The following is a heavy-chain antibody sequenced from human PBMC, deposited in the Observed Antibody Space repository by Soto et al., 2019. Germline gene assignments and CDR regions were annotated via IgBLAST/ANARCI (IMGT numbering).Heavy chain of an antibody. V-gene: IGHV4-39*01. D-gene: IGHD3-16*01. Sequence: SEPLSLTCTVSGGPISSSSYYWSWIRQSPGKGLEWIGSIYYSGSTYYNPSLKSRVTISVDTSKNQFSLNLSSVTAADTSVYYCARLGAWGATNFDYWAQGTLVTVSS. CDR2: IYYSGST. J-gene: IGHJ4*02. CDR1: GGPISSSSYY. CDR3: ARLGAWGATNFDY.